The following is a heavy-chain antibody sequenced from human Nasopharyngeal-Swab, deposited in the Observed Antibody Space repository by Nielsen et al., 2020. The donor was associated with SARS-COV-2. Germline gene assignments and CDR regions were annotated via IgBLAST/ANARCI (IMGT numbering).Heavy chain of an antibody. CDR3: TSKYYYDSSGYFFRAFDI. Sequence: GESLKISCTASGFTFGDYAMNWFRQAQGKGLEWVGFIRSKAYGGTTEYAASVKGRFTISRDDSKSIAYLQMNSLKTEDTAVYYCTSKYYYDSSGYFFRAFDIWGQGTMVTVSS. CDR1: GFTFGDYA. J-gene: IGHJ3*02. CDR2: IRSKAYGGTT. D-gene: IGHD3-22*01. V-gene: IGHV3-49*03.